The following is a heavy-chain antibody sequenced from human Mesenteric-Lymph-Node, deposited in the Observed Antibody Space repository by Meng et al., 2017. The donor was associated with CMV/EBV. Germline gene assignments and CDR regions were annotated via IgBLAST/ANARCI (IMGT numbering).Heavy chain of an antibody. J-gene: IGHJ4*02. V-gene: IGHV3-74*01. CDR1: GFTFSSHW. CDR3: AKDPRAYGSGPRSFDY. CDR2: IDAGGSST. D-gene: IGHD3-10*01. Sequence: SGFTFSSHWMHWVRQAPGKGLEWVSRIDAGGSSTGYADSVKGRFTITRENAKDTLFLQMNSLRVDDTAVYYCAKDPRAYGSGPRSFDYWGQGTLVTVSS.